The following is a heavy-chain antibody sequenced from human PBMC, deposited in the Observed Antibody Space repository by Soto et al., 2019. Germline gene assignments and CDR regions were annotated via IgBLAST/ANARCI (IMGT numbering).Heavy chain of an antibody. CDR3: ARNYGSRGFDP. Sequence: EVQLVESGGGLVKPGGSLRLSCAASGFTFSSYSMNWVRQAPGKGLEWVSSISSSSSYIYYADSVKGRFTISRDNAKNSLYLQRSSLRAEDTAVYYCARNYGSRGFDPGGQGTLVTVSS. D-gene: IGHD3-10*01. CDR2: ISSSSSYI. J-gene: IGHJ5*02. CDR1: GFTFSSYS. V-gene: IGHV3-21*01.